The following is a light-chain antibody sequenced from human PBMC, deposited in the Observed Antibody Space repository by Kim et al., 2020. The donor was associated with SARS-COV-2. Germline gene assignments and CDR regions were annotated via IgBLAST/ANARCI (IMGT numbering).Light chain of an antibody. CDR3: QQYDNWPPWT. CDR1: QSVSSN. J-gene: IGKJ1*01. Sequence: EIVMTQSPATLSVSPGETATLSCRASQSVSSNLAWYHHRPGQAPRLLIYGAFTRATGTPARFSGSGSGTDFTLTISSLQSEDFAVYYCQQYDNWPPWTFDQGTKVDIK. CDR2: GAF. V-gene: IGKV3-15*01.